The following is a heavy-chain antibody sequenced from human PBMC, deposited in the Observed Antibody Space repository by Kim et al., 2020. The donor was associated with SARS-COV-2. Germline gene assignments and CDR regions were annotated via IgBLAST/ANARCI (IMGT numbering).Heavy chain of an antibody. Sequence: GGSLRLSCAASGFTFSSYGMHWVRQAPGKGLEWVAVISYDGSNKYYADSVKGRFTISRDKSKNTLDLQMNSLRAEETAGDYCAKDLGVWEYGMDVRGQG. CDR3: AKDLGVWEYGMDV. D-gene: IGHD2-8*02. J-gene: IGHJ6*01. CDR2: ISYDGSNK. CDR1: GFTFSSYG. V-gene: IGHV3-30*18.